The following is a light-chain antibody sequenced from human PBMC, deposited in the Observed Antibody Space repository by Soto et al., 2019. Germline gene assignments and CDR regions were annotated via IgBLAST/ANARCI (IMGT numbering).Light chain of an antibody. Sequence: IQMTQSPSSLSASVGDRVTISCRASQSISSYLNWYQQKPGKAPKLLIYAASSLQSGVPSRCSGSGSGTDFTLTISSLKPEDFATYYCQQSYSTPTFGQGTRLEIK. CDR1: QSISSY. J-gene: IGKJ5*01. CDR3: QQSYSTPT. V-gene: IGKV1-39*01. CDR2: AAS.